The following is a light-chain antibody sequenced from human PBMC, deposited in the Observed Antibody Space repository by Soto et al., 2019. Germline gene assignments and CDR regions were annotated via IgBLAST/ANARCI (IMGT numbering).Light chain of an antibody. J-gene: IGLJ3*02. Sequence: QSALTQPPSASGSRGQSVTISCTGTSVDINYVSWFQQHPGKAPKLIICEVTKRPSGVPDRFSGSKSGNTASLPVSGLQDDDEADYYFSSYAGRDIWVFGGGTKLTVL. V-gene: IGLV2-8*01. CDR2: EVT. CDR3: SSYAGRDIWV. CDR1: SVDINY.